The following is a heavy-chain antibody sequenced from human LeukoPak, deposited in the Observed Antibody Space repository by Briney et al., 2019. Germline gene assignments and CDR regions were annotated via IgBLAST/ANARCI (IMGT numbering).Heavy chain of an antibody. D-gene: IGHD3-16*02. CDR2: VHQTGHT. CDR3: ARNGITFGGVIVSSWYFDY. CDR1: GYSISSGYY. Sequence: PSETLSLTCTVSGYSISSGYYWGWIRQSPGKGLEWIGTVHQTGHTYYAESLKSRVTISVDTSKNQFSLKLSSVTAADTAVYYCARNGITFGGVIVSSWYFDYWGQGTLVTVSS. J-gene: IGHJ4*02. V-gene: IGHV4-38-2*02.